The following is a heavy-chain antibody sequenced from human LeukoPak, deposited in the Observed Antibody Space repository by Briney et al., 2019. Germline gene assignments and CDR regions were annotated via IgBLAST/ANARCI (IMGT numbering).Heavy chain of an antibody. D-gene: IGHD3-10*01. CDR2: IKQDGNEK. J-gene: IGHJ3*02. CDR1: GFTFSSYG. V-gene: IGHV3-7*01. Sequence: GGSLRLSCAASGFTFSSYGMHWVRQAPGKGLEWVANIKQDGNEKYYVDSVKGRFAISRDNAKNSLFLQMNSLRDEDTAVYYCARGGKSGAFDICGQGTLVTVSS. CDR3: ARGGKSGAFDI.